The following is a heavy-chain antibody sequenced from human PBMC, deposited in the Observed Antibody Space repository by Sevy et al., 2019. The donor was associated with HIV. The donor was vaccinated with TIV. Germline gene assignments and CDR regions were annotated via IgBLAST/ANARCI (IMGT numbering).Heavy chain of an antibody. CDR3: ARIYDAYGSSWSAAYYFDY. D-gene: IGHD6-13*01. CDR2: INHSGST. CDR1: GGSFSGYY. J-gene: IGHJ4*02. V-gene: IGHV4-34*01. Sequence: SETLSLTCAVYGGSFSGYYWSWIRQPPGKGLEWIGEINHSGSTNYNPSLKSRVTISVDTSKNQFSLKPSSVTAADTAVYYCARIYDAYGSSWSAAYYFDYWGQGTLVTVSS.